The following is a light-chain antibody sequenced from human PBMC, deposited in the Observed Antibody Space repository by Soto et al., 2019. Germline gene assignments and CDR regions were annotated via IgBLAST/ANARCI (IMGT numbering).Light chain of an antibody. Sequence: QSVLTQPASVSGSLGQSITFSCTGTRSDVGGYNLVSWYQQHPDKVPKLIIYEDTKRPSGVSSRFSGSKSGNTPSLTISGLQAEDEADYYCGLFTSSATWVFGGGTKLTVL. CDR1: RSDVGGYNL. CDR2: EDT. CDR3: GLFTSSATWV. J-gene: IGLJ3*02. V-gene: IGLV2-14*02.